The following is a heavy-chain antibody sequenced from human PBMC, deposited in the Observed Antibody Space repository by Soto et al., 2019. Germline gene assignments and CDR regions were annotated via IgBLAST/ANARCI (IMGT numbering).Heavy chain of an antibody. D-gene: IGHD3-22*01. CDR3: VSGQGYYASYEEVDYLDI. CDR1: GFNFSNFE. Sequence: PGGSLRLSCEASGFNFSNFEMNWVRQAPGKGLEWLSYISRSSSFTYSTDSVKGRFTISRDNAKMSLYLQMNNLRAEDTAVYYCVSGQGYYASYEEVDYLDIWGQGTLVTVSS. J-gene: IGHJ4*03. V-gene: IGHV3-48*03. CDR2: ISRSSSFT.